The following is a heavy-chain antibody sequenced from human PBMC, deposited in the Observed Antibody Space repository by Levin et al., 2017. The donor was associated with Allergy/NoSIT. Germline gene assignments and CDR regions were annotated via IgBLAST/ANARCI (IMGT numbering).Heavy chain of an antibody. J-gene: IGHJ6*02. V-gene: IGHV4-59*01. CDR3: ARDRTIAAAGGGHYYYGMDV. CDR1: GGSITNYY. D-gene: IGHD6-13*01. Sequence: SETLSLTCTVSGGSITNYYWSWIRQPPGKGLEWIGYIYYSGSTNYNPSLKSRVTISVDTSKNQFSLKLSSVTAADSAVYYCARDRTIAAAGGGHYYYGMDVWGQGTTVTVSS. CDR2: IYYSGST.